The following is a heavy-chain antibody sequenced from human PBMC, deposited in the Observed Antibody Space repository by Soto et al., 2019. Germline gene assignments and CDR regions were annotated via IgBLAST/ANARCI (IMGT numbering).Heavy chain of an antibody. CDR2: ISAYNGNT. CDR3: AREDDIVVVPAAVPTVSDY. Sequence: ASVKVSCKASGYTFTSYGISWVRQAPGQGLEWMGWISAYNGNTNYAQKLQGRVTMTTDTSTSTAYMELRSLRSDDTAVYYCAREDDIVVVPAAVPTVSDYWGQGTLVTVSS. V-gene: IGHV1-18*04. CDR1: GYTFTSYG. J-gene: IGHJ4*02. D-gene: IGHD2-2*01.